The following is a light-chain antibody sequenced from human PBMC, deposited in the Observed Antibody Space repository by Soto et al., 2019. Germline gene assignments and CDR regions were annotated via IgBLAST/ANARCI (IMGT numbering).Light chain of an antibody. CDR2: DAS. J-gene: IGKJ1*01. CDR3: QQYNSYTWT. CDR1: QSISRS. V-gene: IGKV3-15*01. Sequence: EIVLTQSPAILSVSPGERATLSCRASQSISRSLSWYQQKPGQAPRLLISDASTRATGIPARFSGSGSGTEFTLTISSLQSEDFALYYCQQYNSYTWTFGQGTKVDIK.